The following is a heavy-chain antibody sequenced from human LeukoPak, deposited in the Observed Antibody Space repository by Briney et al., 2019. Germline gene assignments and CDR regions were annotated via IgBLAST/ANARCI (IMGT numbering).Heavy chain of an antibody. CDR1: GYSISSGYY. D-gene: IGHD5-12*01. V-gene: IGHV4-38-2*01. J-gene: IGHJ4*02. CDR3: SRAIVATIIDY. CDR2: IYHSGST. Sequence: SETLSLTCAVSGYSISSGYYWGWIRQPPGKGLEWIGSIYHSGSTYYNPSLKSRVTISVDTSKNQFSLKLSSVTAADTAVYYCSRAIVATIIDYWGQGTLFTVSS.